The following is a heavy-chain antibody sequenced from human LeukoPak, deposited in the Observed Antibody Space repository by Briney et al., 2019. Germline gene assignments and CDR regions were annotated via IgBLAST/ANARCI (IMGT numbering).Heavy chain of an antibody. CDR3: IRELYNYGMDV. J-gene: IGHJ6*02. Sequence: GGSLRLSCAASGFTFTTYSMHWVRQAPGKGLEWVAAISNDGDKKYYADSVKGQFTISRDNSKNALYPQMNDLRAEDTAVYYCIRELYNYGMDVWGQGTTVTVSS. CDR1: GFTFTTYS. V-gene: IGHV3-30-3*01. CDR2: ISNDGDKK.